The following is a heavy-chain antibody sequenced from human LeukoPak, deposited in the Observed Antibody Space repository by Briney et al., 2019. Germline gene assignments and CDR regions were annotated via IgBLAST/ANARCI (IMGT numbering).Heavy chain of an antibody. CDR3: AGASYDSSGVH. V-gene: IGHV4-59*01. D-gene: IGHD3-22*01. CDR2: IYYSGST. Sequence: SETLSLTCTVSGGSISSYYWSWIRQPPGEGLEWIGYIYYSGSTNYNPSLKSRVTISVDTSKNQFSLKLSSVTAADTAVYYCAGASYDSSGVHWGQGILVTVSS. J-gene: IGHJ4*02. CDR1: GGSISSYY.